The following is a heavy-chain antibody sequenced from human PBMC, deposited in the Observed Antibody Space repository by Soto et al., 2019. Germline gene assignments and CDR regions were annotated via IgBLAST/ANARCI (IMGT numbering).Heavy chain of an antibody. Sequence: EVYLVESGGGPVEPGRSLRLSCTGSGFPFANFLMSWFRQAPGKGLEWVGFIRSQPYGGTTQYAASVRGRFTISRDDSKGIAYLQMNSLKSEDSGVYYCIGSFPFWGQGTLVTVSS. J-gene: IGHJ1*01. CDR3: IGSFPF. CDR2: IRSQPYGGTT. V-gene: IGHV3-49*03. D-gene: IGHD3-10*01. CDR1: GFPFANFL.